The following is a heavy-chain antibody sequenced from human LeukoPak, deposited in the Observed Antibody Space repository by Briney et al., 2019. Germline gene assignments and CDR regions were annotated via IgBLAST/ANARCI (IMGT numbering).Heavy chain of an antibody. Sequence: GGSLRLSCAASGFTFNTYGMTWVRQAPGKGLEWVSAMIGSGSSTYYADSVKGRFTISRDNARNTLFLQMNSLRVEDTAVYYCAKDETHSSGWAPFDSWGQGTLVIVSS. V-gene: IGHV3-23*01. J-gene: IGHJ4*02. CDR1: GFTFNTYG. CDR2: MIGSGSST. D-gene: IGHD6-19*01. CDR3: AKDETHSSGWAPFDS.